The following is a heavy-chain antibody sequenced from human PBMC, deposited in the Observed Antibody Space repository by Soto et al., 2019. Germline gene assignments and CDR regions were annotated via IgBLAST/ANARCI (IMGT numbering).Heavy chain of an antibody. CDR1: CGSVISGSYY. J-gene: IGHJ4*02. Sequence: KASETLSLTCTFSCGSVISGSYYWSCIRQPPGKGLEWIGYIYNSGSTNYNPALKSRVTISVDTSKNHFSLRMSSVTAADTAVYYCARESDSGSYYFDSWGQGTLVTVSS. CDR2: IYNSGST. CDR3: ARESDSGSYYFDS. V-gene: IGHV4-61*03. D-gene: IGHD3-10*01.